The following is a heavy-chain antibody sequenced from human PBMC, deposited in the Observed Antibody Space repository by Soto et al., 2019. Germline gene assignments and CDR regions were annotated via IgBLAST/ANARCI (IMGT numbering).Heavy chain of an antibody. D-gene: IGHD6-19*01. CDR3: ARSGYSSGWYHWYFDL. J-gene: IGHJ2*01. V-gene: IGHV1-3*01. CDR1: GYTFTNYG. Sequence: GASVKVSCKASGYTFTNYGVHWVRQAPGQRLEWMAWINAGNGNTQYSHKFQGRVTITRDTSATTAYLDLSSLRSEDTAVYYCARSGYSSGWYHWYFDLWGRGTLVTVSS. CDR2: INAGNGNT.